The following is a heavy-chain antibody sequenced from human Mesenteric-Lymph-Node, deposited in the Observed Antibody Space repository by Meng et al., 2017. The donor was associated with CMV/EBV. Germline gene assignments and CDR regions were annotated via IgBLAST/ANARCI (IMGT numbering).Heavy chain of an antibody. CDR3: ARDFFVRKTPGDPI. CDR1: GGSFSGYY. J-gene: IGHJ3*02. CDR2: INHSGST. D-gene: IGHD4-17*01. V-gene: IGHV4-34*01. Sequence: SETLSLTCAVYGGSFSGYYWSWIRQPPGKGLEWIGEINHSGSTNYNPSLKSRVTISVDTSKNQFSLKLSSVTAADTAVYYCARDFFVRKTPGDPIWGQGTMVTVSS.